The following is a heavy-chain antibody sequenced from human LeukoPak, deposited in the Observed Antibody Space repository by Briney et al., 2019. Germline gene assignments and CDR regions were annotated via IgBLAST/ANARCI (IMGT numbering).Heavy chain of an antibody. J-gene: IGHJ4*02. D-gene: IGHD6-13*01. CDR2: INPNSGGT. CDR3: ARTLAAPGSAPAGYYW. CDR1: GYIFTGYY. V-gene: IGHV1-2*02. Sequence: ASVKVSCKASGYIFTGYYMHWVRQAPGQGLEWMGWINPNSGGTNSAQKFQGRVTMTRDTSISTAYMELSRLTSDDTAVYYCARTLAAPGSAPAGYYWWGQGTLVTVSS.